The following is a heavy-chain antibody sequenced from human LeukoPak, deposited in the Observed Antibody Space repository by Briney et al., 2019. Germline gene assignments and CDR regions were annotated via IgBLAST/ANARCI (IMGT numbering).Heavy chain of an antibody. CDR2: IYYSGST. V-gene: IGHV4-31*03. D-gene: IGHD5-18*01. CDR3: ARGRTWIQLWFIPQAEYFQH. CDR1: GGSISSGGYY. Sequence: SETLSLTCTVSGGSISSGGYYWSWIRQHPGKGLEWIGYIYYSGSTNYNPSLKSRVTISVDTSKNQFSLKLSSVTAADTAVYYCARGRTWIQLWFIPQAEYFQHWGQGTLVTVSS. J-gene: IGHJ1*01.